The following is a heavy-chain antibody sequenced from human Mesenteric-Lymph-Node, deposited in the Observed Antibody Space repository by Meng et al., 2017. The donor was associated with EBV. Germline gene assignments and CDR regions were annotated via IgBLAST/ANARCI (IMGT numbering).Heavy chain of an antibody. Sequence: QVQLVQSGAEVKKPGASGKGSCKASGYTFTNYAFSWVRQAPGQGLEWMGWVSAYNGDTDFAQQFRDRVTLTTDTSTTTAYMELRSLRSDDTAVYYCARGWGNYFGSGGGHFFDYWGQGTLVTVSS. J-gene: IGHJ4*02. CDR1: GYTFTNYA. D-gene: IGHD3-10*01. CDR3: ARGWGNYFGSGGGHFFDY. CDR2: VSAYNGDT. V-gene: IGHV1-18*01.